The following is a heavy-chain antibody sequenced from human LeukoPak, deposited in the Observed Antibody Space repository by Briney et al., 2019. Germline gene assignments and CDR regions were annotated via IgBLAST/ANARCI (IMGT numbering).Heavy chain of an antibody. Sequence: PGGSLRLSCAASGSTSGNFGIHWVRQPPGKGLEWVAVIWFDGNSKYYGDSVKGRFAISGDNSNNTVYLQMNTLRGEDTAVYYCAGGYGNWFDPWGQGILVTVSS. J-gene: IGHJ5*02. V-gene: IGHV3-33*01. CDR3: AGGYGNWFDP. D-gene: IGHD5-18*01. CDR1: GSTSGNFG. CDR2: IWFDGNSK.